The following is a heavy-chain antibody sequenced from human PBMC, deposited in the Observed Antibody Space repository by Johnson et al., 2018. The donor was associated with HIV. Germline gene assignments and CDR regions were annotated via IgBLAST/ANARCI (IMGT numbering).Heavy chain of an antibody. J-gene: IGHJ3*01. CDR1: GFTFDDYA. CDR2: ISWNGDSP. CDR3: ARGSRYTYDNDDVYLLQAFDV. V-gene: IGHV3-20*04. Sequence: VQLVESGGGLVQPGGSLRLSCAASGFTFDDYAMHWVRQAPGKGLEWVSGISWNGDSPGYADSVKGRFTISRDNAKNSLYLQMNSLRAEDTAVYYCARGSRYTYDNDDVYLLQAFDVWGQGTVVTVSS. D-gene: IGHD3-16*01.